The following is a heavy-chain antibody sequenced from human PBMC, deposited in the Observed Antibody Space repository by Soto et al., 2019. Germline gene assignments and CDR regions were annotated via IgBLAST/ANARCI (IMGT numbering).Heavy chain of an antibody. D-gene: IGHD1-26*01. Sequence: QVQLVQSGAGVKKPGSSVKVSCKASGGTFSSYTISWVRQAPGQGLEWMGRIIPILGIANYAQKFQGRVTITADKSTSTAYMELSSLRSEDTAVYYCARDHPKYSGSYFWGQGTLVTVSS. J-gene: IGHJ4*02. V-gene: IGHV1-69*02. CDR1: GGTFSSYT. CDR3: ARDHPKYSGSYF. CDR2: IIPILGIA.